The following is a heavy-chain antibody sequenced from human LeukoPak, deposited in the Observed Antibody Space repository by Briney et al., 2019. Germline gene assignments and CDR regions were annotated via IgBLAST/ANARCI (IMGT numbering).Heavy chain of an antibody. CDR2: INADNAGT. CDR1: GYTFAGFY. CDR3: ARHRGDHDFDY. Sequence: GASVKVSCKASGYTFAGFYLHWLRQAPGQGLEWMGWINADNAGTKYAQKFQGRVTMARDTSISTAYMELSSLTSGDTAVYYCARHRGDHDFDYWGQGTLVTVSS. J-gene: IGHJ4*02. V-gene: IGHV1-2*02. D-gene: IGHD3-16*02.